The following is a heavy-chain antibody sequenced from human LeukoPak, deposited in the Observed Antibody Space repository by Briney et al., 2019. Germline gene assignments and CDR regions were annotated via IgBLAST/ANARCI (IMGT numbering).Heavy chain of an antibody. V-gene: IGHV3-30*18. Sequence: GESLRLSCAASGFTFSSYGMHWVRQAPGKGLEWVAVISYDGSNKYYADSVKGRFTISRDNSKNTLYLQMNSLRAEDTAVYYCAKGRGRSAYYFDYWGQGTLVTVSS. J-gene: IGHJ4*02. D-gene: IGHD3-16*01. CDR3: AKGRGRSAYYFDY. CDR2: ISYDGSNK. CDR1: GFTFSSYG.